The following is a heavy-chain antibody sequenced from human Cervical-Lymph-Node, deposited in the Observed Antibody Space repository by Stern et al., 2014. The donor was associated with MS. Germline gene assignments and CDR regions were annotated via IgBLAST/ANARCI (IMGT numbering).Heavy chain of an antibody. V-gene: IGHV3-9*01. J-gene: IGHJ4*02. CDR1: GFTFGDYA. CDR3: AKDSSGGYFDY. CDR2: ISWNSGSI. Sequence: EVQLGESGGGLVQPGRSLGLSWAASGFTFGDYAMHWVRQAPGKGLAWVSGISWNSGSIGYSAAVKGRFPIPRDNAKNSLYLQMNSLRAEDTALYYCAKDSSGGYFDYWGQGTLVTVSS. D-gene: IGHD2-15*01.